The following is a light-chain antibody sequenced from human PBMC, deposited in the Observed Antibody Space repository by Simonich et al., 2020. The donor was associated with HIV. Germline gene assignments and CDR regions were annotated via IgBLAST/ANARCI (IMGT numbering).Light chain of an antibody. CDR3: SSYAGNNNVV. CDR2: EVS. Sequence: QSALTQPASVSGSPGQSITIFCTGTSSDVGGYKYVSWYQRHPGKAPNLMIYEVSKRPSGVPDRFSGSKSGNTASLTVSGLQAEDEADYYCSSYAGNNNVVFGGGTKLTVL. CDR1: SSDVGGYKY. J-gene: IGLJ2*01. V-gene: IGLV2-8*01.